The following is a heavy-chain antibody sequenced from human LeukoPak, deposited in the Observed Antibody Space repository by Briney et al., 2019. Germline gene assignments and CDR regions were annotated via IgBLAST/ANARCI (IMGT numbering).Heavy chain of an antibody. CDR3: ARGFYGSGSQFDY. D-gene: IGHD3-10*01. J-gene: IGHJ4*02. V-gene: IGHV4-30-2*01. Sequence: SETLSLTCAVSGGSISSGDYPWSWIRQPPGKGLEWIGYIFHTGHTSYNPSLKSRVTISVDMSKNQLSLKLSSVTAADAAVYYCARGFYGSGSQFDYWGQGTLVTVSS. CDR2: IFHTGHT. CDR1: GGSISSGDYP.